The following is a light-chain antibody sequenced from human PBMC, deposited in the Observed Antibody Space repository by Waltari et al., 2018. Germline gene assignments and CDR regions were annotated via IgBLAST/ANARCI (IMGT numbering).Light chain of an antibody. CDR3: QKSSSTPPWT. CDR2: SAS. J-gene: IGKJ1*01. CDR1: QSISIY. Sequence: DIQMTQSPSSMSASAEDRVTITCRASQSISIYLNWYQPKPGKAPKLLIYSASSLQSGVPSRFSGSGSGTDFTLTISSLQPEDFATYYCQKSSSTPPWTFGQVTKVEIK. V-gene: IGKV1-39*01.